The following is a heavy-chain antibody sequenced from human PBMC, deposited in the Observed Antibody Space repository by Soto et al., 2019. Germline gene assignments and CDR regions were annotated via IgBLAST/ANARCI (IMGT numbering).Heavy chain of an antibody. V-gene: IGHV1-58*01. J-gene: IGHJ4*02. CDR1: GFTFTSSA. CDR3: AALGTTVTYLPPDY. Sequence: VKVSCKASGFTFTSSAVQWVRQARGQRLEWIGWIVVGSGNTNYAQKFQERVTITRDMSTSTAYMELSSLRSEDTAVYYCAALGTTVTYLPPDYWGQGTLVTVSS. CDR2: IVVGSGNT. D-gene: IGHD4-17*01.